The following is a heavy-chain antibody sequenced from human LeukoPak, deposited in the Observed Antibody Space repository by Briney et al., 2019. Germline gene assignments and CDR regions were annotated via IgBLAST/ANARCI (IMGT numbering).Heavy chain of an antibody. CDR1: GFNFYDHA. CDR3: AGRAVTSWYSDY. J-gene: IGHJ4*02. V-gene: IGHV3-20*04. CDR2: INWNAGTI. D-gene: IGHD6-13*01. Sequence: GGSLRLSCAASGFNFYDHAFNWVRQRPGKGLEWVSSINWNAGTIDYVDSVKGRFTISRDNAKNSVYLQMNSLRADDTALYFCAGRAVTSWYSDYWGQGTLVTVSS.